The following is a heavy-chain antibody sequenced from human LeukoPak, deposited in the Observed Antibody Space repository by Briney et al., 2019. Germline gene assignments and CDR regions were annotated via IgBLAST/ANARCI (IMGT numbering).Heavy chain of an antibody. CDR3: AKEASFELLWFGEVLDY. V-gene: IGHV3-23*01. CDR2: ISGSGGST. CDR1: GFTFSSYA. D-gene: IGHD3-10*01. J-gene: IGHJ4*02. Sequence: GGSLRLSCAASGFTFSSYAMSWVRQAPGKGLEWVSAISGSGGSTYYADSVKGRFTISRDNSKNTLYLQMNSLRAEDTAVYYCAKEASFELLWFGEVLDYWGQGTLVTVSS.